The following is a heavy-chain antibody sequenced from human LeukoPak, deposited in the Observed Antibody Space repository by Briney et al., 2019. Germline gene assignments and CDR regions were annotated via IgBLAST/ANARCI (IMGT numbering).Heavy chain of an antibody. Sequence: GGSLGLSCVASGFTFSNYAMSWFRQAPGKGLEWVSLIYSGGSTYYADSVKGRFTISRDNSKNTLYLQMNSLRAEDTAVYYCARGLVEMATIYFDYWGQGTLVTVSS. CDR1: GFTFSNYA. J-gene: IGHJ4*02. D-gene: IGHD5-24*01. V-gene: IGHV3-53*01. CDR3: ARGLVEMATIYFDY. CDR2: IYSGGST.